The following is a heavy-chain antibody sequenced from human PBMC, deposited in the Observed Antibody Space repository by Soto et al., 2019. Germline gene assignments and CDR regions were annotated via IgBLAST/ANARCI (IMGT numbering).Heavy chain of an antibody. J-gene: IGHJ3*02. V-gene: IGHV3-15*07. CDR3: TYYDSSGYYYPDAFDI. CDR1: GFTFSNAW. D-gene: IGHD3-22*01. CDR2: IKSKTDGGTT. Sequence: GGSLRLSCAASGFTFSNAWMNWVRQAPGKGLEWVGRIKSKTDGGTTDYAAPVKGRFTISRDDSKNTLYLQMNSLKTEDTAVYYCTYYDSSGYYYPDAFDIWGQGTMVTVSS.